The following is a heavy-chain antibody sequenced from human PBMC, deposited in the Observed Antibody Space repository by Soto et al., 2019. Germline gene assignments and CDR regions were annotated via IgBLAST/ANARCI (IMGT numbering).Heavy chain of an antibody. CDR3: AKDMTQYYYDSSGYGHYGMDV. D-gene: IGHD3-22*01. J-gene: IGHJ6*02. CDR1: GFTFDDYT. V-gene: IGHV3-43*01. CDR2: ISWDGGST. Sequence: GGSLRLSCAASGFTFDDYTMHWVRQAQGKGLEWVSLISWDGGSTYYADSVKGRFTISRDNSKNSLYLQMNSLRTEDTALYYCAKDMTQYYYDSSGYGHYGMDVWGQGTTVTVSS.